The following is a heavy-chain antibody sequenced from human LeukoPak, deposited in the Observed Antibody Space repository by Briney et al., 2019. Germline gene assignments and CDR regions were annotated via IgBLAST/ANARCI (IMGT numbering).Heavy chain of an antibody. CDR2: IIPIFGTA. CDR3: ARDPGGYSSSPTPFDY. Sequence: WASVKLSCKASGGTFSSYAISWVRQAPGQGLEWMGGIIPIFGTANYAQKFQGRVTITADKSTSTAYMELSSLRSEDTAVYYCARDPGGYSSSPTPFDYWGQGTLVTVSS. V-gene: IGHV1-69*06. J-gene: IGHJ4*02. D-gene: IGHD6-13*01. CDR1: GGTFSSYA.